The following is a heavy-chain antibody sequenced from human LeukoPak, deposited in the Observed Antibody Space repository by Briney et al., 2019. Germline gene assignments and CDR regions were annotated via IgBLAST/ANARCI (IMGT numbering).Heavy chain of an antibody. CDR2: INHSGNT. J-gene: IGHJ4*02. V-gene: IGHV4-34*01. CDR3: ARAYFDSNGYFDY. Sequence: PSETLSLTCGVYGGSFSGYNWTWIRQPPGRGLEWIGEINHSGNTNYNPSLKSRVTISVDTSKNQFSLKLSSVTAADTAVYYCARAYFDSNGYFDYWGQGTLVTVSS. CDR1: GGSFSGYN. D-gene: IGHD3-22*01.